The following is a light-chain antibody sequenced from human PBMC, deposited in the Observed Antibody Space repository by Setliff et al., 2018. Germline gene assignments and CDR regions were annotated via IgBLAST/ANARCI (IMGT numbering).Light chain of an antibody. J-gene: IGLJ1*01. CDR2: DVS. V-gene: IGLV2-11*01. CDR1: SSDVGGYKY. CDR3: CSYAGSYTSLYV. Sequence: QSALPQPRSVSGSPGQSVTISCTGTSSDVGGYKYVSWYQQHPGKAPKLMIYDVSKRPSGVPDRFSGSKSGNTASLTISGLQAEDEADYYCCSYAGSYTSLYVFGTGTKVTVL.